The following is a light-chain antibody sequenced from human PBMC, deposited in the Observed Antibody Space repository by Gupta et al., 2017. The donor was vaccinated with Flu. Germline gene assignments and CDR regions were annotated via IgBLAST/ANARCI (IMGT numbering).Light chain of an antibody. V-gene: IGKV1-12*01. CDR2: AAS. CDR3: QQADNFPPLT. Sequence: SFVSASVGDRVTITCRASQDISNWLAWYKQKPGKAPKLLVYAASNWQSGVPSRFSGSGYGTDFTLTISSRQPEDFATYYCQQADNFPPLTFGGGTKVEIK. CDR1: QDISNW. J-gene: IGKJ4*01.